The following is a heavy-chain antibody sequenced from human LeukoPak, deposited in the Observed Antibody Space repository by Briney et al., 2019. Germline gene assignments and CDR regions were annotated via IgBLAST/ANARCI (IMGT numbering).Heavy chain of an antibody. CDR1: NYTFSNYG. J-gene: IGHJ1*01. D-gene: IGHD2/OR15-2a*01. CDR3: ARDSSAFYGSEYFQH. Sequence: GASVKVSCKTSNYTFSNYGIPWVRQAPGQGLEWMGWIGAYSGNPEFAQKFQGRVTMTTDASSGTAYMELTNLTPDDTAVYFCARDSSAFYGSEYFQHWGQGTLVTVSS. V-gene: IGHV1-18*01. CDR2: IGAYSGNP.